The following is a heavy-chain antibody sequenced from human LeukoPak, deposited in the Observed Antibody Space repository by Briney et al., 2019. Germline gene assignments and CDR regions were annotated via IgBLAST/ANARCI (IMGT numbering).Heavy chain of an antibody. Sequence: SETLSLTCTVSGASIRNYYWSWIRQTPEKGLEWMGYIHATGGSNYYPSLKSRLTVSIDTSRNQLSLKLTSVTAADTAVYYCARLTRLAPVGTTYYHSLDVWGQGSTVTVSS. J-gene: IGHJ6*02. CDR1: GASIRNYY. CDR3: ARLTRLAPVGTTYYHSLDV. D-gene: IGHD2-2*01. CDR2: IHATGGS. V-gene: IGHV4-4*09.